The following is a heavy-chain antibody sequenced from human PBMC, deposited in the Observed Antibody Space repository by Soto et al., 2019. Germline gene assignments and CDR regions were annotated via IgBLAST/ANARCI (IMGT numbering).Heavy chain of an antibody. D-gene: IGHD3-10*01. CDR3: ARGWFGELSYFDY. CDR2: ISSSSSTI. CDR1: GFTFSSYS. V-gene: IGHV3-48*01. Sequence: GGSLRLSCAASGFTFSSYSMNWVRQAPGKGLEWVSYISSSSSTIYYADSVKGRFTISRDNAKNSLYLQMNSLRAEDTAVYYCARGWFGELSYFDYWGQGTLVTVSS. J-gene: IGHJ4*02.